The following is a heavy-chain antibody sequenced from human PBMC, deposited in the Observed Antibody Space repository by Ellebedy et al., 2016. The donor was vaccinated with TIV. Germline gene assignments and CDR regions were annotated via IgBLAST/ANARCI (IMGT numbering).Heavy chain of an antibody. CDR3: ATLRLGELSLYNY. D-gene: IGHD3-16*02. Sequence: DSVKGRFTVSRDDSKDTLYLQMNSLRAEDTAVYYCATLRLGELSLYNYWGQGTLVTVSS. V-gene: IGHV3-30*07. J-gene: IGHJ4*02.